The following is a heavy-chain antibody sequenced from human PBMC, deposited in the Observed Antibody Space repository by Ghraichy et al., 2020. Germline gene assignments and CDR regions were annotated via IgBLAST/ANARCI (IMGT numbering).Heavy chain of an antibody. V-gene: IGHV4-34*01. Sequence: SETLSLTCAVYGGSFSGYYWSCIRQPPGKGLEWIGEINHSGSTNYNPSLKSRVTISVDTSKNQFSLKLSSVTAADTAVYYCARDRVQYYYYYGMDVWGQGTTVTVSS. D-gene: IGHD1-1*01. CDR3: ARDRVQYYYYYGMDV. CDR1: GGSFSGYY. J-gene: IGHJ6*02. CDR2: INHSGST.